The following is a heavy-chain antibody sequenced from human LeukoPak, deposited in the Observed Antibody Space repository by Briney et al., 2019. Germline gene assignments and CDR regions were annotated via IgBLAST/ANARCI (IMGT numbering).Heavy chain of an antibody. CDR1: GGSISSSSYY. Sequence: PSETLSLTCTVSGGSISSSSYYWGWVRQAPGKGLEWVSSISSTGDYIYYADSVKGRFTISRDNSKNTLYLQLNSLRADDTALYYCAKGAASSWSDHWGQGTQVTVSS. J-gene: IGHJ5*02. V-gene: IGHV3-23*01. CDR3: AKGAASSWSDH. D-gene: IGHD2-15*01. CDR2: ISSTGDYI.